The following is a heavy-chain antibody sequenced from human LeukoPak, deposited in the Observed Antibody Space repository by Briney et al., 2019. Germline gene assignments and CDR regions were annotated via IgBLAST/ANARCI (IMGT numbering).Heavy chain of an antibody. CDR1: GFTFGDYA. D-gene: IGHD4-11*01. CDR3: TRDRDSKYSNYVGNAFDI. V-gene: IGHV3-49*03. Sequence: GGSLGLSCTASGFTFGDYAKSWFRQAPGKGLEWVGFIRSKAYGGTTEYAASVKGRFTISRDDSKSIAYLQMNSLKTEDTAVYYCTRDRDSKYSNYVGNAFDIWGQGTMVTVSS. J-gene: IGHJ3*02. CDR2: IRSKAYGGTT.